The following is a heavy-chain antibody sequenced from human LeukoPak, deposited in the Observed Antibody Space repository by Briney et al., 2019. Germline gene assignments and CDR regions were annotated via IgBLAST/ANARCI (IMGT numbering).Heavy chain of an antibody. CDR3: ARGEYDFWSGWVVTGLVFDY. Sequence: ASVKVSCKASGYTFTSYGISWVRQAPGQGLEWMGWISAYNGNTNYAQKLQGRVTMTTDTSTSTAYMELRSLRSDDTAVYYCARGEYDFWSGWVVTGLVFDYWGQGTLVTVSS. D-gene: IGHD3-3*01. V-gene: IGHV1-18*01. J-gene: IGHJ4*02. CDR2: ISAYNGNT. CDR1: GYTFTSYG.